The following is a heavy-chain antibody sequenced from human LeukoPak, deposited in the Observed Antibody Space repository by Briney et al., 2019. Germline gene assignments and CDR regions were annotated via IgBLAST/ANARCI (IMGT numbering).Heavy chain of an antibody. CDR1: GYTFSDYY. CDR2: INPNSGGT. V-gene: IGHV1-2*02. J-gene: IGHJ5*02. D-gene: IGHD6-13*01. CDR3: ARETGLEQLNGWFDP. Sequence: ASVKVSCKASGYTFSDYYLQWVRQAPGQGLEWMGWINPNSGGTNYAQKFQGRVTMTRDTSISTVYMELSSLAYDDTAVYFCARETGLEQLNGWFDPWGLGSLVTVSS.